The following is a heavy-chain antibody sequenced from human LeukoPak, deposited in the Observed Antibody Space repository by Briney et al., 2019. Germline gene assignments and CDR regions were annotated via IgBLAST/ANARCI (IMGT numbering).Heavy chain of an antibody. CDR1: DGSFSGYY. D-gene: IGHD6-13*01. Sequence: SETLSLTCAVYDGSFSGYYWSWIRQPPGKGLEWIGEIYHSGSTNYNPSLKSRVAISLDKSKNQFSLKLSSLTAADTAVYYCASLAAAGTMWGLDYWGQGTLVTVSS. J-gene: IGHJ4*02. V-gene: IGHV4-34*01. CDR2: IYHSGST. CDR3: ASLAAAGTMWGLDY.